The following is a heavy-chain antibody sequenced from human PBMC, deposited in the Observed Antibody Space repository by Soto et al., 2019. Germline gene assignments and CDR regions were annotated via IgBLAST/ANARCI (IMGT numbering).Heavy chain of an antibody. CDR2: ISSSSSYI. J-gene: IGHJ4*02. CDR1: GFTFSSYS. V-gene: IGHV3-21*01. CDR3: ARHYGDWGYYFDY. Sequence: GGSLSLSCAASGFTFSSYSMNWVRQAPGKGLEWVSSISSSSSYIYYADSVKGRFTISRDNAKNSLYLQMDSLRAEDTAVYYCARHYGDWGYYFDYWGQGTLVTVSS. D-gene: IGHD4-17*01.